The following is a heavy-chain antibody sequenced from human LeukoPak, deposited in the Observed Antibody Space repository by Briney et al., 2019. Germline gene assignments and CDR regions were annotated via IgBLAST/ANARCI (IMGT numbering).Heavy chain of an antibody. CDR3: ARVSDYYDSSGPIQAFDY. J-gene: IGHJ4*02. V-gene: IGHV4-59*01. CDR1: GGSISSYY. D-gene: IGHD3-22*01. CDR2: IYYSGST. Sequence: SETLSLTCAVSGGSISSYYWSWIRQPPGKGLEWIGYIYYSGSTNYNPSLKSRVTISVDTSKNQFSLKLSSVTAADTAVYYCARVSDYYDSSGPIQAFDYWGQGTLVTVSS.